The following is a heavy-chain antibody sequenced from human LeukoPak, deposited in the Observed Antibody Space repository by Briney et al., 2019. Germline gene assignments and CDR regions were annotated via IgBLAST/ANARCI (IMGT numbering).Heavy chain of an antibody. J-gene: IGHJ4*02. V-gene: IGHV3-30*18. CDR3: AKEGVHIVVVTAIDY. CDR1: GFTFSSYG. CDR2: ISSDGGTT. Sequence: GRSLRLSCAASGFTFSSYGIHWVRQAPGKGLEWVVVISSDGGTTYYADSVKGRFTISRDNSKNTLYVQMNSLRAEDTAVYYCAKEGVHIVVVTAIDYWGQGTLVTVSS. D-gene: IGHD2-21*02.